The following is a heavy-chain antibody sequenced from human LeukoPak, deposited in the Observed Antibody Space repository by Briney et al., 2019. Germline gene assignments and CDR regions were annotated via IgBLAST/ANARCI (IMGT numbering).Heavy chain of an antibody. CDR1: GGSIRSYY. J-gene: IGHJ4*02. CDR2: VYTSGLT. V-gene: IGHV4-4*07. D-gene: IGHD4-23*01. CDR3: ATSALDYGGFDSLFDY. Sequence: SETLSLTCTVSGGSIRSYYWSWIRQPAGKGLEWIGRVYTSGLTGYNPSLKSRVTMSVDTSKNQLSLKLTSVTAADTAVYYCATSALDYGGFDSLFDYWGQGTLVTVSS.